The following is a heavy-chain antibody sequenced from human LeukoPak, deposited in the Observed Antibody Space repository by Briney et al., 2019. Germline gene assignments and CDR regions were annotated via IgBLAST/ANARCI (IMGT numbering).Heavy chain of an antibody. V-gene: IGHV3-21*01. CDR1: GFTFSSYW. D-gene: IGHD3-22*01. CDR2: ISSSSSYI. CDR3: ARVRGYYDSSGSLYFDY. Sequence: GGSLRLSCAASGFTFSSYWMNWVRQAPGKGLEWVSSISSSSSYIYYADSVKGRFTISRDNAKNSLYLQMNSLRAEDTAVYYCARVRGYYDSSGSLYFDYWGQGTLVTVSS. J-gene: IGHJ4*02.